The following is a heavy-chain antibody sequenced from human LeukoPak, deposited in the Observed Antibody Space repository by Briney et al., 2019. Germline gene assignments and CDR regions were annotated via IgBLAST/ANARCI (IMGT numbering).Heavy chain of an antibody. CDR3: ASDIVVVPAAIPGAFDI. J-gene: IGHJ3*02. D-gene: IGHD2-2*02. V-gene: IGHV1-69*05. Sequence: SVKVSCKASGGTFSSYAISWVRQAPGQGLEWMGGIIPIFGTANYAQKLQGRVTITTDESTSTAYMELSSLRSEDTAVYYCASDIVVVPAAIPGAFDIWGQGTMVTVSS. CDR2: IIPIFGTA. CDR1: GGTFSSYA.